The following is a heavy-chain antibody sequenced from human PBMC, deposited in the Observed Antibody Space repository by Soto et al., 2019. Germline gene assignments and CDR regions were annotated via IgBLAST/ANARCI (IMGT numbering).Heavy chain of an antibody. Sequence: SEPLSLTCDVSGGSISTGVYSWNWIRQPPGKGLEWVGYINHSGSTYDNPSLKSRVTMSVNRSKNQFSLNLTSVTAADTAVYFCARGHYRYAMDVWGQGTTVTVYS. CDR1: GGSISTGVYS. V-gene: IGHV4-30-2*01. CDR3: ARGHYRYAMDV. J-gene: IGHJ6*02. CDR2: INHSGST.